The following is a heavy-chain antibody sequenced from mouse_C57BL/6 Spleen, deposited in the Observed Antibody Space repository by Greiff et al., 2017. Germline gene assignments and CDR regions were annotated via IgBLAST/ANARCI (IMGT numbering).Heavy chain of an antibody. D-gene: IGHD3-2*02. CDR3: AKGSSSGYDWFAY. CDR1: GFSLNSYG. J-gene: IGHJ3*01. CDR2: IWGDGST. Sequence: VQVVESGPGLVAPSQSLSITCTVSGFSLNSYGVSWVRQPPGKGLEWLGVIWGDGSTNNHSDLISRLSISTDNSKIQVFLKLNSLQTDDTATYYWAKGSSSGYDWFAYWGQGTLVTVSA. V-gene: IGHV2-3*01.